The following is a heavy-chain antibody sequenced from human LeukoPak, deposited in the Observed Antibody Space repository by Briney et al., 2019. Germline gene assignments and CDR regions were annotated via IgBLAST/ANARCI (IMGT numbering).Heavy chain of an antibody. D-gene: IGHD1-26*01. CDR2: ISYSGST. CDR3: AREYRDQERGFDY. V-gene: IGHV4-39*07. J-gene: IGHJ4*02. CDR1: GVSISSSSYY. Sequence: PSETLSLTCTVSGVSISSSSYYWGWIRQSPGKGLEWIGSISYSGSTYCNPSLKSRVTMSVDTSKNQFSLKLSSVTAADTAVYYCAREYRDQERGFDYWGQGTLVTVSS.